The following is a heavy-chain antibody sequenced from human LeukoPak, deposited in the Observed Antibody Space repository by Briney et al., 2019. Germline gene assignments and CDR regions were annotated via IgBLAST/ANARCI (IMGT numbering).Heavy chain of an antibody. D-gene: IGHD3-22*01. Sequence: GGSLRLSCAASGFTFNNYAMSWVRQAPGKGLEWVSDISGSGGSTYYADSVMGRSTISRDNAKNSVYLQINSLRAEDTAIYYCARRGYSDSSGYDYWGQGTLVTVSS. CDR3: ARRGYSDSSGYDY. CDR2: ISGSGGST. J-gene: IGHJ4*02. CDR1: GFTFNNYA. V-gene: IGHV3-23*01.